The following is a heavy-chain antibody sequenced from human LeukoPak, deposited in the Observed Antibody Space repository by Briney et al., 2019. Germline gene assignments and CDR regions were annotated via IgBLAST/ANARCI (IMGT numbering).Heavy chain of an antibody. CDR3: ARGRWLQPPGQDY. V-gene: IGHV1-69*13. Sequence: GASVKVSCKASGGTFSSYAISWVRQAPGQGLEWMGGIIPIFGTANYAQKFQGRVTITADESTSTAYMELSSLRSDDTAVYYCARGRWLQPPGQDYWGQGTLVTVSS. J-gene: IGHJ4*02. CDR1: GGTFSSYA. CDR2: IIPIFGTA. D-gene: IGHD5-24*01.